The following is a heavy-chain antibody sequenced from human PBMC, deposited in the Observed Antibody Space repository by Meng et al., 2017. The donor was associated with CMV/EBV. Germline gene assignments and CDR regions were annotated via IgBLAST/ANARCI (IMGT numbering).Heavy chain of an antibody. V-gene: IGHV4-34*01. CDR2: INHSGST. CDR1: GGSFSGYY. Sequence: SETLSLTCAVYGGSFSGYYWSWIRQPPGKGLEWIGEINHSGSTNYYPSLKSRVTISVDTSKNQFSLKLSSVTAADTAVYYCARGPTYYYYYGMDVWGQGTTVTVSS. CDR3: ARGPTYYYYYGMDV. J-gene: IGHJ6*02.